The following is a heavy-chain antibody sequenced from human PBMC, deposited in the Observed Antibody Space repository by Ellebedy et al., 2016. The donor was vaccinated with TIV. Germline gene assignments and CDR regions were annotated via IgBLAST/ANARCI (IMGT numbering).Heavy chain of an antibody. Sequence: PGGSLRLSCAASGFTFSDHYMDWVRQAPGKGLEWVGFIRSKAYGGTTEYAASVKGRFTISRDDSKNSLYLQMNSLKTEDTAVYYCARVSRYGGTDYWGQGTLVTVSS. CDR3: ARVSRYGGTDY. CDR1: GFTFSDHY. J-gene: IGHJ4*02. V-gene: IGHV3-72*01. D-gene: IGHD4-23*01. CDR2: IRSKAYGGTT.